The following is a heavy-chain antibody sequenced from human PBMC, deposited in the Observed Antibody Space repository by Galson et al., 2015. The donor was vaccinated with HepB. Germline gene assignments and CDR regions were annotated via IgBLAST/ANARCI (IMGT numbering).Heavy chain of an antibody. CDR1: GDSVSSNSAT. Sequence: CAISGDSVSSNSATWNWIRQSPSRGLEWLGRTYYRSKWYIDYEVSVKSRITINTNTSRNQFSLQLNPVTPEDTAFYYCARLRNSRAEGDYWGQGTLVAVSS. CDR2: TYYRSKWYI. J-gene: IGHJ4*02. V-gene: IGHV6-1*01. CDR3: ARLRNSRAEGDY. D-gene: IGHD1-14*01.